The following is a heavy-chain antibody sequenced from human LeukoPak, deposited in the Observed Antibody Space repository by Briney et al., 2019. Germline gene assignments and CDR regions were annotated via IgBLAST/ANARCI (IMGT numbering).Heavy chain of an antibody. Sequence: ASVKVSCKASGYSFTSYYIHWVRQAPGQGLEWMGIINPSGGSTTYAQKFQGRVTMTRDTSTSTVYMELSSLISEDTAEYYCARIRVLGINDAFDIWGQGTMVTVSS. J-gene: IGHJ3*02. CDR1: GYSFTSYY. V-gene: IGHV1-46*01. CDR3: ARIRVLGINDAFDI. CDR2: INPSGGST. D-gene: IGHD7-27*01.